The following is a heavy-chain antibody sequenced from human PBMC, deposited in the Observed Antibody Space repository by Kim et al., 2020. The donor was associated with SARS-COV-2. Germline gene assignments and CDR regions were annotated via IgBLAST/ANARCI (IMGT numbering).Heavy chain of an antibody. Sequence: SETLSLTCTVSGGSVSSGSYYWSWIRQPPGKGLEWIGYIYYSGSTNYNPSLKSRVTISVDTSKNQFSLKLSSVTAADTAVYYCARGGGRRVYFDYWGQGTLVTVSS. CDR1: GGSVSSGSYY. CDR3: ARGGGRRVYFDY. V-gene: IGHV4-61*01. D-gene: IGHD3-10*01. CDR2: IYYSGST. J-gene: IGHJ4*02.